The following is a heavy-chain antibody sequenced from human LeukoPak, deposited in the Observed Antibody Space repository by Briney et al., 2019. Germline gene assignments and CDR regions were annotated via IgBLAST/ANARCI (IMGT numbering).Heavy chain of an antibody. CDR2: INPNSGGT. V-gene: IGHV1-2*02. CDR1: GYTFTGYY. D-gene: IGHD6-13*01. Sequence: ASVKVSCKASGYTFTGYYMHWVRQAPGQGLEWMGWINPNSGGTNYAQKFQGRVTMTRDTSISTAYMELSRLRSDDTAVYYCARDPSAAASDFGYWGQGTLVTVSS. J-gene: IGHJ4*02. CDR3: ARDPSAAASDFGY.